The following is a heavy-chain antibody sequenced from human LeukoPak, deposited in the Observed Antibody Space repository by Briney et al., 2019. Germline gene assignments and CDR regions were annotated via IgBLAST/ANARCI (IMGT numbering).Heavy chain of an antibody. J-gene: IGHJ6*03. CDR3: TRDLFLSGYYYYYYMDV. CDR2: IRSKAYGGTT. Sequence: PGRSLRLSCTASGFTFGDYAMSWFRQAPGKGLEWVGFIRSKAYGGTTEYAASVKGRFTISRDDSKSIAYLQMNSLKTEDTAVYYCTRDLFLSGYYYYYYMDVWGKGTMVTVSS. CDR1: GFTFGDYA. V-gene: IGHV3-49*03. D-gene: IGHD2-21*01.